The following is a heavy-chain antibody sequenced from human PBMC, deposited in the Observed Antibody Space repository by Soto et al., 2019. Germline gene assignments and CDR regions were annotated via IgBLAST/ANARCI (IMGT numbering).Heavy chain of an antibody. Sequence: QVQLQESGPGLVKPSETLSLTCTVSGGSVSSGSYYWSWIRQPPGKGLEWIGYIYYSGSTNYNPSLKSRVTISVDTSKNQFSLKLSSVTAEDTAVYYCATQAVAGSLDYWGQGTLVTVSS. D-gene: IGHD6-19*01. CDR1: GGSVSSGSYY. J-gene: IGHJ4*02. CDR2: IYYSGST. CDR3: ATQAVAGSLDY. V-gene: IGHV4-61*01.